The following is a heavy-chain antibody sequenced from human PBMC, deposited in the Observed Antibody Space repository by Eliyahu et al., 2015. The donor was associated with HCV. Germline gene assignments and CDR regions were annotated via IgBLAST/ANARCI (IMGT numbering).Heavy chain of an antibody. J-gene: IGHJ3*01. CDR2: ISPNSGGT. Sequence: QVQLVQSGAEMKKPGASVTVXCRTSGYTFTAYYVHWVRLVPGQGLEWMGRISPNSGGTRYGEKFQGRVTWTWDTSITTVSMHLSGLTSDDSAIYYCARDLVPWEESSSSFAFEFWGQGTMVTVSS. CDR3: ARDLVPWEESSSSFAFEF. CDR1: GYTFTAYY. D-gene: IGHD6-6*01. V-gene: IGHV1-2*06.